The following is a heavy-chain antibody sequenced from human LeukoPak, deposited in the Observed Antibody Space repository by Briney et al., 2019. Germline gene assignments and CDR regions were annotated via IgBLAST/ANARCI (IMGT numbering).Heavy chain of an antibody. V-gene: IGHV4-39*01. D-gene: IGHD5-18*01. J-gene: IGHJ4*02. Sequence: SETLSLTCTVSGDSITSGSYYWGWIRQPPGKGLEWIGSIYYSGSTYYNPSLKSRVIISVDTSKNQFSLRLRFVTAADTAVYYCARPVGGYTYGYFDYWGQGTLVTVSS. CDR2: IYYSGST. CDR3: ARPVGGYTYGYFDY. CDR1: GDSITSGSYY.